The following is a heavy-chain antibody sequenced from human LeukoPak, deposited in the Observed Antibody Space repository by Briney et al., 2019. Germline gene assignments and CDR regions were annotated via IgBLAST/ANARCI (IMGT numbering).Heavy chain of an antibody. V-gene: IGHV4-39*01. CDR3: ARHRVAAAGPESYSSYYMDV. J-gene: IGHJ6*03. Sequence: PSETLSLTCTVSGGSISSSGKYGAWIRQPPGKGLEWMGSMFYSGSTYYNPSLKSRVTISVDTSKNQFSLKLSSVTAADTAAYYCARHRVAAAGPESYSSYYMDVWGKGTTVTISS. CDR1: GGSISSSGKY. D-gene: IGHD6-13*01. CDR2: MFYSGST.